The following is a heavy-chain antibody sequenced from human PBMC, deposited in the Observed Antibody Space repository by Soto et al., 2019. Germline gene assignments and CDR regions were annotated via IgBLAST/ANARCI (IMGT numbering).Heavy chain of an antibody. D-gene: IGHD3-22*01. CDR2: ISYDGSNK. V-gene: IGHV3-30-3*01. J-gene: IGHJ3*02. CDR3: ARDGDSSGYYPHAFDI. CDR1: GFTFSSYA. Sequence: QVQLVESGGGVVQPGRSLRLSCAASGFTFSSYAMHWVRQAPGKGLEWVAVISYDGSNKYYADSVKGRFTISRDNSKNTLYLQMNSLRAEDTAVYYCARDGDSSGYYPHAFDIWGQGTMVTVSS.